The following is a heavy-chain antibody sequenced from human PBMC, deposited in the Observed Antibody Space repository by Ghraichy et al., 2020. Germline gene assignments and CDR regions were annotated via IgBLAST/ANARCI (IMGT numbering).Heavy chain of an antibody. Sequence: SETLSLTCTVSGGSISSYYWSWIRQPPGKGLEWIGYIYYSGSTNYNPSLKSRVTISVDTSKNQFSLKLSSVTAADTAVYYCAGGSLHAFDIWGQGTMVTVSS. V-gene: IGHV4-59*01. D-gene: IGHD1-26*01. CDR1: GGSISSYY. CDR3: AGGSLHAFDI. CDR2: IYYSGST. J-gene: IGHJ3*02.